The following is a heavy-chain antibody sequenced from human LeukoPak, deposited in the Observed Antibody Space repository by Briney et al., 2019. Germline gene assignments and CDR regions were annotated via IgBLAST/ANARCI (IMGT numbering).Heavy chain of an antibody. CDR2: INPNSGGT. Sequence: ASVKVSCKASGYTFTGYYMHWVRQAPGQGLEWMGWINPNSGGTNYAQKFQGRVTMTRDTSISTAYMELSRLRSDDTAVYYCVRDNTIVGASNWFDPWGQGTLVTVSS. CDR1: GYTFTGYY. J-gene: IGHJ5*02. V-gene: IGHV1-2*02. CDR3: VRDNTIVGASNWFDP. D-gene: IGHD1-26*01.